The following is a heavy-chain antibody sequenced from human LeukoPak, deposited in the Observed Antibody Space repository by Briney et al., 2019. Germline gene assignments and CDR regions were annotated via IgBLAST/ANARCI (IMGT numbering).Heavy chain of an antibody. J-gene: IGHJ4*02. Sequence: SETLSLTCTVSGYSISSGYYWGWIRQPPGKGLEWIGSIYHSGSTYYNPSLKSRVTISVDTSKNQFSLKLSSVTAADTAVYYCARQGYLDYWGQGTLVTVSS. V-gene: IGHV4-38-2*02. CDR3: ARQGYLDY. CDR1: GYSISSGYY. CDR2: IYHSGST. D-gene: IGHD6-13*01.